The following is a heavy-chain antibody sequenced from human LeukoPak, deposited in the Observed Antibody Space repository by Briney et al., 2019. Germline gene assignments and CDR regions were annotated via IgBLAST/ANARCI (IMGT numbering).Heavy chain of an antibody. V-gene: IGHV3-7*03. CDR3: ARAPRSGYSFGYDYYYGMDV. D-gene: IGHD5-18*01. Sequence: GGSLRLSCAASGFTFSSYWMSWVRQAPGKGLEWVANIKQDGSEKYYMDSVKGRFTISRDNAKNSLYLQMNSLRAEDTAVYYCARAPRSGYSFGYDYYYGMDVWGQGTTVTVSS. CDR2: IKQDGSEK. CDR1: GFTFSSYW. J-gene: IGHJ6*02.